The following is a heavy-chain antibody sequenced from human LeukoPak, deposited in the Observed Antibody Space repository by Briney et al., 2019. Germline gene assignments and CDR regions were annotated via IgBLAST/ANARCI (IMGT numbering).Heavy chain of an antibody. D-gene: IGHD6-19*01. Sequence: VKVSCNASGYTFTDYYMHWVLQAPGQGLEWMGWLNPNSGGTKYAEKFQGRVTMTRDTSINTAYMELSSLNSDDTAVYYCARGRVSVGDASGWSGWGQGTLVTVSS. CDR2: LNPNSGGT. CDR1: GYTFTDYY. V-gene: IGHV1-2*02. J-gene: IGHJ4*02. CDR3: ARGRVSVGDASGWSG.